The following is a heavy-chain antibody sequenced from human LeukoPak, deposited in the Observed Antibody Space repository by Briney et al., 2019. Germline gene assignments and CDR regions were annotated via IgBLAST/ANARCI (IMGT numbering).Heavy chain of an antibody. CDR2: IYYSGST. CDR3: ARSLRYYYDSSGYRSYYGMDV. Sequence: KASETLSLTCTVPGGSISSYYWSWIRQPLGKGLEWIGYIYYSGSTNYNPSLKSRVTISVDTSKNQFSLKLSSVTAADTAVYYCARSLRYYYDSSGYRSYYGMDVWGQGTTVTVSS. CDR1: GGSISSYY. D-gene: IGHD3-22*01. V-gene: IGHV4-59*01. J-gene: IGHJ6*02.